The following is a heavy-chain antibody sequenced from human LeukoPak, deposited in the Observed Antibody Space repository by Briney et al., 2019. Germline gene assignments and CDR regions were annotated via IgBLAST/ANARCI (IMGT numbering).Heavy chain of an antibody. Sequence: GGSLRLSCAASGFTFSSYSMNWVRQAPGKGLEWVSSISSSSSYIYYADSVKGRFTISRDNAKNSLYLQMNSLRAEDTAVYYCAGYDFWSGYFDYWGQGTLVTVSP. J-gene: IGHJ4*02. V-gene: IGHV3-21*01. CDR1: GFTFSSYS. CDR3: AGYDFWSGYFDY. D-gene: IGHD3-3*01. CDR2: ISSSSSYI.